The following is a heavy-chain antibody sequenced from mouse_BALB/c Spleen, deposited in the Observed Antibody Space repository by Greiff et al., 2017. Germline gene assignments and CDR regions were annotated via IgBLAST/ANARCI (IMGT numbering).Heavy chain of an antibody. CDR3: AREGDGTWFAY. J-gene: IGHJ3*01. CDR1: GYTFTSYW. CDR2: IYPGNSDA. Sequence: VQLQQSGTVLARPGASVKMSCKASGYTFTSYWMHWVKQRPGQGLEWIGAIYPGNSDASYNQKFKGKATMTVDKSSSTAYMELARLTSEDSAIYYCAREGDGTWFAYWGQGTLVTVSA. D-gene: IGHD2-1*01. V-gene: IGHV1-5*01.